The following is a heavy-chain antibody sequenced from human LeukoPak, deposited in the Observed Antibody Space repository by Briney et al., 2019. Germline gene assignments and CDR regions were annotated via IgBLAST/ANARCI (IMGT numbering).Heavy chain of an antibody. CDR1: GDSVSSNSAA. V-gene: IGHV6-1*01. Sequence: SQTLSLTCAISGDSVSSNSAAWNWIRQSPSRGLEWLGRTYYRSKWSSNYAVSVKSRITINSDTSKNQFALQLNSVTPEDTAVYYCARGSNDYRDYSFDYWGQGTLVTVSS. D-gene: IGHD4-17*01. CDR3: ARGSNDYRDYSFDY. J-gene: IGHJ4*02. CDR2: TYYRSKWSS.